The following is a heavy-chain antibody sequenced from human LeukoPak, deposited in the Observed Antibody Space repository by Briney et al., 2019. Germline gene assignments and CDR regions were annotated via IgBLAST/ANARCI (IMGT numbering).Heavy chain of an antibody. J-gene: IGHJ5*02. D-gene: IGHD3-3*01. Sequence: SETLSLTCAVYGGSFSGYYWSWIRQPPGKGLEWIGEINHSGSTNYNPSLKSRVTISVDTSKNQFSLKLSSVTAADTAVYYCARDSYYDFWSGHSNWFDPWGQGTLVTVSS. CDR3: ARDSYYDFWSGHSNWFDP. CDR1: GGSFSGYY. CDR2: INHSGST. V-gene: IGHV4-34*01.